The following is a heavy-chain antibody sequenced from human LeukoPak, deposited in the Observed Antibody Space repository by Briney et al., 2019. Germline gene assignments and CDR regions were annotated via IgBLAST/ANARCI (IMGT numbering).Heavy chain of an antibody. J-gene: IGHJ4*02. CDR1: GGSISSSSYY. V-gene: IGHV4-39*01. CDR2: IYYSGST. CDR3: ARHERRWQQLVSN. Sequence: SETLSLTCTVSGGSISSSSYYWGWIRQPPGKGLEWIGSIYYSGSTYYNPSLKSRVTISVDTSKNQFSLKLSSVTAADTAVHYCARHERRWQQLVSNWGQGTLVTVSS. D-gene: IGHD6-13*01.